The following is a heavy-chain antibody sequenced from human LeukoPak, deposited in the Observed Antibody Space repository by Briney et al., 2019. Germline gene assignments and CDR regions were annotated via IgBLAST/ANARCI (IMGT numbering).Heavy chain of an antibody. Sequence: QSGGSLRLSCAASGFTVSSNYMSWVRQAPGKGLEWVSVSERGGSRYYADSVKGQFTISRDNSKITLYLQMNSLRAEDTAVYYCARVGTAMVLDYWGQGTLVTVSS. CDR3: ARVGTAMVLDY. J-gene: IGHJ4*02. D-gene: IGHD5-18*01. CDR2: SERGGSR. CDR1: GFTVSSNY. V-gene: IGHV3-53*01.